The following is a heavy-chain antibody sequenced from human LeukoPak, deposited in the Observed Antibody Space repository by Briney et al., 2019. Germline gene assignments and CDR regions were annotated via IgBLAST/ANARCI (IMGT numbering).Heavy chain of an antibody. V-gene: IGHV1-69*04. CDR3: ARDRAGPYCSSTSCYNAEGWFDP. CDR1: GGTFSSYA. CDR2: IIPILGIA. J-gene: IGHJ5*02. Sequence: ASVKVSCKASGGTFSSYAISWVRQAPGQGLEWMGRIIPILGIANYAQKFQGRVTMTTDTSTSTAYMELRSLRSDDTAVYYCARDRAGPYCSSTSCYNAEGWFDPWGQGTLVTVSS. D-gene: IGHD2-2*02.